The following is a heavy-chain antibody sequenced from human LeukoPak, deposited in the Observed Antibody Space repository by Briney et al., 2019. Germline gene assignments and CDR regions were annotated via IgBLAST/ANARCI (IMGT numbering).Heavy chain of an antibody. CDR3: ARHSQTGYSSGWYEGPFDY. V-gene: IGHV4-4*07. J-gene: IGHJ4*02. D-gene: IGHD6-19*01. CDR1: GGSISSYY. CDR2: IYTSGST. Sequence: SETLSLTCTVSGGSISSYYWSWIRQPAGKGLEWIGRIYTSGSTNYNPSLKSRVTMSVDTSKNQFSLKLSSVTAADTAVYYCARHSQTGYSSGWYEGPFDYWGQGTLVTVSS.